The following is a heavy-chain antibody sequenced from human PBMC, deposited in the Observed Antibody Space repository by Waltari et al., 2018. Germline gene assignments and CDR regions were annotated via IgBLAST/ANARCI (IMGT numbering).Heavy chain of an antibody. Sequence: QVQLQQWGAGLLKPSETLSLTCAVYGGSFSGYYWRWIRQPPGKGLEWIGEIKHSGSTNYNPSLKSRVTISVDTSKNQFSLKLSSVTAADTAVYYCARGGPTYYYDSSGSDWFDPWGQGTLVTVSS. V-gene: IGHV4-34*01. CDR3: ARGGPTYYYDSSGSDWFDP. CDR1: GGSFSGYY. D-gene: IGHD3-22*01. CDR2: IKHSGST. J-gene: IGHJ5*02.